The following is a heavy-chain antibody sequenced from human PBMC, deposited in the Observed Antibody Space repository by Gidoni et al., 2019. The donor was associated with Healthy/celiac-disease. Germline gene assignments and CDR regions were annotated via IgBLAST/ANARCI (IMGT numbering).Heavy chain of an antibody. CDR3: ARGRFLRPSYISVWYPPPANYFDY. D-gene: IGHD6-19*01. V-gene: IGHV4-34*01. CDR1: GGSCSGDY. CDR2: INHSGST. Sequence: QVQLQQWGAGRLKPSETLSLPCAVCGGSCSGDYWSWIRQPPGQGLEWIGEINHSGSTNYNPSLKSRVTISVVTSKNQFSLKLSSVTAADPAVYYCARGRFLRPSYISVWYPPPANYFDYWGQGTLVTVSS. J-gene: IGHJ4*02.